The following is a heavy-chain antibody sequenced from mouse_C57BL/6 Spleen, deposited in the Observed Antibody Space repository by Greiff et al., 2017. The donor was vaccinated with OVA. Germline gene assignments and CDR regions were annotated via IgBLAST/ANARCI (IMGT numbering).Heavy chain of an antibody. Sequence: VQLQQSGAELVRPGASVKLSCKASGYTFTDYYINWVKQRPGQGLEWIARIYPGSGNTYYNEKFKGKATLTAEKSSSTAYMQLSSLTSEDSAVYFCARGAGYDGGVDYWGQGTTLTVSS. D-gene: IGHD2-2*01. CDR1: GYTFTDYY. V-gene: IGHV1-76*01. J-gene: IGHJ2*01. CDR2: IYPGSGNT. CDR3: ARGAGYDGGVDY.